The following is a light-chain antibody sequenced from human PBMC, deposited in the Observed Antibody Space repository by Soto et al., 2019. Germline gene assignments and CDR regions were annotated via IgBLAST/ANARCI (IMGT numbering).Light chain of an antibody. CDR3: QQYNNCPPYT. CDR1: QSVSSN. CDR2: GAS. V-gene: IGKV3-15*01. J-gene: IGKJ2*01. Sequence: EIVMTQSPATLSVSPGERATLSCRASQSVSSNLAWYQQKPGQAHRLLIYGASTRATGIPAKFSGSWSGTECTLTISRLQSEDFAVYYCQQYNNCPPYTFGQGTKLQIK.